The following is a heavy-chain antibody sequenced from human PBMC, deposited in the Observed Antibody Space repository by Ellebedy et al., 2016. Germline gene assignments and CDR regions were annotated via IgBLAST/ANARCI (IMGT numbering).Heavy chain of an antibody. V-gene: IGHV3-33*08. Sequence: GGSLRLSCAASGFTFSSYWMHWVRQAPGKGLEWVAVIWYDGSNKYYADSVKGRFTISRDNSKNTLYLQMNSLRAEDTAVYYCARGTGRDGYLFDYWGQGTLVTVSS. CDR1: GFTFSSYW. D-gene: IGHD5-24*01. CDR3: ARGTGRDGYLFDY. J-gene: IGHJ4*02. CDR2: IWYDGSNK.